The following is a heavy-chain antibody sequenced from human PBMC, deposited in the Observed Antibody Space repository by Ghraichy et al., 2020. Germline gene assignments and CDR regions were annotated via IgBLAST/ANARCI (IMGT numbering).Heavy chain of an antibody. CDR1: GFTFSNYW. CDR2: IKQDGGEE. J-gene: IGHJ6*02. D-gene: IGHD3/OR15-3a*01. Sequence: GESLNISCAASGFTFSNYWMSWVRQAPGKGLEWVANIKQDGGEEYYVDSVRGRFTISRDNAKNSLYLQMNSLRAEDTAVYYCAKDKIWTAYYYFHNGMDVWGRGTTVTVSS. V-gene: IGHV3-7*01. CDR3: AKDKIWTAYYYFHNGMDV.